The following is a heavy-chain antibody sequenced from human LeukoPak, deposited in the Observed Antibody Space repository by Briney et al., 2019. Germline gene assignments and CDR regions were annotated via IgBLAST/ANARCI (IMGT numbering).Heavy chain of an antibody. CDR3: ARGTLALGFGELLLDI. J-gene: IGHJ3*02. V-gene: IGHV1-46*01. Sequence: ASVKVSCKVSGYTFTSYYMHWVRQAPGQGLEWMGIINPSGGSTSYAQKFQGRVTMTRDTPTSTVYMELSSLRSEDTAVYYCARGTLALGFGELLLDIWGQGTMVTVSS. D-gene: IGHD3-10*01. CDR1: GYTFTSYY. CDR2: INPSGGST.